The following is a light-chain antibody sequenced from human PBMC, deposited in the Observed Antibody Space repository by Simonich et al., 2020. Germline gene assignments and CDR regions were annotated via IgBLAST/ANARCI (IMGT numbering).Light chain of an antibody. CDR2: EGS. J-gene: IGLJ2*01. Sequence: QSALTQPASVSVSPGQSITISCTGTSSDVGSYNRGSWYQQHPGKAPQLMIYEGSKRPSGVSNRVSGSKSGNTASLTISGLQAEDEADYYCCSYAGSVVFGGGTKLTVL. V-gene: IGLV2-23*01. CDR3: CSYAGSVV. CDR1: SSDVGSYNR.